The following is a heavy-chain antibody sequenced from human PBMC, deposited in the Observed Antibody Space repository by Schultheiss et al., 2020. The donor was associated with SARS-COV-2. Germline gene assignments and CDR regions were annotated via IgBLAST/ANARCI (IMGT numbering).Heavy chain of an antibody. CDR2: ISGSGDST. Sequence: GESLKISCAASGFTFRNYWMHWVRQAPGKGLEWVSAISGSGDSTYYADSVKGRFTISRDNSKNTLYLQMNSLRAEDTAVYYCAKDLYWHIVVVTNMDVWGQGTTVTVSS. CDR3: AKDLYWHIVVVTNMDV. V-gene: IGHV3-23*01. J-gene: IGHJ6*02. D-gene: IGHD2-21*02. CDR1: GFTFRNYW.